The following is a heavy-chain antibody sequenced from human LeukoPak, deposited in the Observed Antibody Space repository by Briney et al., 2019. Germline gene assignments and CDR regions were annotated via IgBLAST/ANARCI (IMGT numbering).Heavy chain of an antibody. V-gene: IGHV1-69*04. CDR2: IIPILGIA. Sequence: SVKVSCKASGGTFSSYAISWVRQAPGQGLEWMGRIIPILGIANYAQKFQGRVTITADKSTSTAYMELSSLRSEDTAVYYCARDLPPRYYDGSGYSLSLDYWGQGTLVTVSS. J-gene: IGHJ4*02. CDR3: ARDLPPRYYDGSGYSLSLDY. CDR1: GGTFSSYA. D-gene: IGHD3-22*01.